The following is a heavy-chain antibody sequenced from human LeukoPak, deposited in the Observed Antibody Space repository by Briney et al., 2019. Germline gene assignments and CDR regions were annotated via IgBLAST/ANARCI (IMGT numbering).Heavy chain of an antibody. CDR3: ARDNMVRGVKRMAYYYYGMDV. V-gene: IGHV1-46*01. CDR1: GYTFTSYY. D-gene: IGHD3-10*01. CDR2: INPSGGST. J-gene: IGHJ6*02. Sequence: ASAKVSCKASGYTFTSYYMHWVRQAPGQGLEWMGIINPSGGSTSYAQKFQGRVTMTRDTSTSTVYMELSSLRSEDTAVYYCARDNMVRGVKRMAYYYYGMDVWGQGTTVTVSS.